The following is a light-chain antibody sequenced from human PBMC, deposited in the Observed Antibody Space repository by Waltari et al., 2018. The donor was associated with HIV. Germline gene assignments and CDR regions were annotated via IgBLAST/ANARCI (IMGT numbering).Light chain of an antibody. J-gene: IGLJ1*01. Sequence: QSALTQPASVSGSPGQSITISCTGTRTDVGNFNLVSWYQQYPGKAPKLLIYEVTKRPSGASNRFSASKSGNTASLTISGLRAEDEADYYCYSYSDTSSSYAFGTGTKVTVL. CDR3: YSYSDTSSSYA. V-gene: IGLV2-23*02. CDR1: RTDVGNFNL. CDR2: EVT.